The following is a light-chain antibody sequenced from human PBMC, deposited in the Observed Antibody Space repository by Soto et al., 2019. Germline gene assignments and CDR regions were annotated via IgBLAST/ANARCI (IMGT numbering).Light chain of an antibody. J-gene: IGKJ5*01. Sequence: EIVLTQSPATLSLSPGERATLSCRASQSVSSYLAWYQQKPGQAPRLLIYDAVRRATGIPDRFSGSGSGTDFTLTISRLEPEDFAVYYCQQRSNWPFTFGQGTRLEI. CDR1: QSVSSY. V-gene: IGKV3-11*01. CDR2: DAV. CDR3: QQRSNWPFT.